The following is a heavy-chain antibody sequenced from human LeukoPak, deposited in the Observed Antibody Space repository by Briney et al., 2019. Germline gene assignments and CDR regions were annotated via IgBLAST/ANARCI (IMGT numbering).Heavy chain of an antibody. V-gene: IGHV3-15*01. CDR3: ATDLRWELTNDF. J-gene: IGHJ4*02. D-gene: IGHD1-26*01. CDR1: YTPTNTM. CDR2: IISNADGGKT. Sequence: GSPGDSPVQPRYTPTNTMINTVCQTPGKGLEWVGRIISNADGGKTDYAAPVKGRFTISRDDSENTLYLQMNSLKPEDTAVYYCATDLRWELTNDFWGQGTLVTVSS.